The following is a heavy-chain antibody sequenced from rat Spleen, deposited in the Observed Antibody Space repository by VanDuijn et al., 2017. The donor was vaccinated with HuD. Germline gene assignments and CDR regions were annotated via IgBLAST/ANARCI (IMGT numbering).Heavy chain of an antibody. CDR2: ITTGGYNT. CDR1: GFTFSNYG. CDR3: ARRGELRVYLGYFDY. V-gene: IGHV5S14*01. J-gene: IGHJ2*01. D-gene: IGHD1-4*01. Sequence: EVQLVASGGGLVQPGRSLKLSCAASGFTFSNYGMAWVRQTPTKGLEWVASITTGGYNTYYRDSVKGRFTISRDNAKNTKYLQMDSLRSEDTATYYCARRGELRVYLGYFDYWGQGVMVTVSS.